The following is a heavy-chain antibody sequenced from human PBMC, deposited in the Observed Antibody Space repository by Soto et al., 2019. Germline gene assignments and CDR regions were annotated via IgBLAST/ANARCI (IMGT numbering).Heavy chain of an antibody. CDR1: SGSISSSNW. V-gene: IGHV4-4*02. CDR2: IYHSGST. CDR3: ARGYCSSTSCYVYWFDP. J-gene: IGHJ5*02. Sequence: PSETLSLTCAVSSGSISSSNWWSWVRQPPGKGLEWIGEIYHSGSTNYNPSLKSRVTISVDKSKNQFSLKLSSVTAADTAVYYCARGYCSSTSCYVYWFDPWGQGTLVTVSS. D-gene: IGHD2-2*01.